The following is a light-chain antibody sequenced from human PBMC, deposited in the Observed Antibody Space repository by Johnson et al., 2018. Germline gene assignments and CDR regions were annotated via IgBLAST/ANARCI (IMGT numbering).Light chain of an antibody. CDR2: ENN. CDR1: SSNIGNNY. CDR3: GTWDSSLSAGNV. J-gene: IGLJ1*01. V-gene: IGLV1-51*02. Sequence: QSVLTQPPSVSAAPGQKVTISCSGSSSNIGNNYVSWYQQLPGKAPKLLIYENNKRPSGIPDRLSGSKSGTSATLGINGLQTGDEADYYCGTWDSSLSAGNVFGTGTKVTVL.